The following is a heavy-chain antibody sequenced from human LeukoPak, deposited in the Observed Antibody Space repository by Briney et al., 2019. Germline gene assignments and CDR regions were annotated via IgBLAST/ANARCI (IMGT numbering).Heavy chain of an antibody. Sequence: GGSLRLSCAASGFIFDDYVMAWVRQAPGKGLEWVADINWNGGTTNYADSVQGRFAISRDNAKNFLYLQMNSLRAEDTAFYHCVRDTYHSAWYRAYFDNSGPGTLVTVSS. CDR2: INWNGGTT. V-gene: IGHV3-20*01. CDR3: VRDTYHSAWYRAYFDN. CDR1: GFIFDDYV. J-gene: IGHJ4*02. D-gene: IGHD6-19*01.